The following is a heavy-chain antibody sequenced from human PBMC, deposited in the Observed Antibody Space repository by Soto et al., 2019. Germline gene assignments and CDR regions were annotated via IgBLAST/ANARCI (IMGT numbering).Heavy chain of an antibody. CDR3: ARGDATKIVVTTYYAMDV. D-gene: IGHD3-9*01. V-gene: IGHV1-69*12. Sequence: QVQLVQSGAEVKKPGSSVKVSCKASGGSLSNYGISWVRQAPGQGLEWMGGIIPVFGTANYAQKFQGSVTITADESTSIVYMDVTSLRSEDTAVYYCARGDATKIVVTTYYAMDVWGQGTTVTVSS. CDR2: IIPVFGTA. J-gene: IGHJ6*02. CDR1: GGSLSNYG.